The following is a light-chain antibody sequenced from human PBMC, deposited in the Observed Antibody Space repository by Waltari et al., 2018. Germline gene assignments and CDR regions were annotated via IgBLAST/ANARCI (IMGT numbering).Light chain of an antibody. Sequence: DIQMTQSPSTLSASVGDTITITCRASQSISNYLAWYQQKRGKAPKLLIYKASSSGSGVPSRFSGSGSGTGFTLTISSLQPADFATYYCQQYNTYSSFGQGTKLEIK. CDR1: QSISNY. CDR3: QQYNTYSS. CDR2: KAS. V-gene: IGKV1-5*03. J-gene: IGKJ2*03.